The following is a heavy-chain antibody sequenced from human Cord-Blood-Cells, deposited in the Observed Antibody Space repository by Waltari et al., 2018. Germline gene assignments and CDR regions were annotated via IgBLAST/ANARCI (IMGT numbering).Heavy chain of an antibody. J-gene: IGHJ5*02. Sequence: EVQLLESGGGLVQPGGSLRLSCAASGFTFSSYAMSWVRQAPGKGLEWVSAISGSGGSTYYADSVKGRFTISRDNSKNTLYLQLNSLRAEDTAVYYCAKRGDYPKWFDPWGQGTLVTVSS. CDR3: AKRGDYPKWFDP. D-gene: IGHD4-17*01. CDR1: GFTFSSYA. CDR2: ISGSGGST. V-gene: IGHV3-23*01.